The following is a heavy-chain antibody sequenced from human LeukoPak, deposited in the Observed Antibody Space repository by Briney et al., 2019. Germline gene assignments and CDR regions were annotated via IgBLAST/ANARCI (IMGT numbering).Heavy chain of an antibody. CDR1: GFTFSSYW. CDR3: AREDDYGDYYLFDI. D-gene: IGHD4-17*01. J-gene: IGHJ3*02. Sequence: GGSLRLSCAASGFTFSSYWMHWVRQAPGKGLVSVSRINSDGSSTSYADSVKGRFTISRDNAKNTLYLQMNSLRAEDTAVYYCAREDDYGDYYLFDIWGQGTMVTVSS. V-gene: IGHV3-74*01. CDR2: INSDGSST.